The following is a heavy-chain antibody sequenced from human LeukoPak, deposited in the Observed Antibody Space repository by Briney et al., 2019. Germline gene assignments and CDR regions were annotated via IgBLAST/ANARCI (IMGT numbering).Heavy chain of an antibody. Sequence: GGSLRLSCAASGFTFGNYVMSWVRQAPGKGLGWVSGLSGSGGTAHYADSVKGRFTISRDISKNTLYLQMNSLRVEDTAVYYCAKEGIWFGQSSDYWGQGTLVTVSS. V-gene: IGHV3-23*01. CDR3: AKEGIWFGQSSDY. D-gene: IGHD3-10*01. J-gene: IGHJ4*02. CDR1: GFTFGNYV. CDR2: LSGSGGTA.